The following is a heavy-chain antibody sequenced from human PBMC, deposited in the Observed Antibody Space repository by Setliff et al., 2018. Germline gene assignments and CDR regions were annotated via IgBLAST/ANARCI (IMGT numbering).Heavy chain of an antibody. Sequence: SETLSLTCTVSGASISSGTYYWTWIRQPPGKGLEWIGRIHYRGTTYSNASLASRLTISVDTAKNQFSMKLTSVTAADTAVYYCARTGKYRYFDYWGQGTRVTVSS. D-gene: IGHD1-1*01. V-gene: IGHV4-39*01. CDR3: ARTGKYRYFDY. CDR2: IHYRGTT. CDR1: GASISSGTYY. J-gene: IGHJ4*02.